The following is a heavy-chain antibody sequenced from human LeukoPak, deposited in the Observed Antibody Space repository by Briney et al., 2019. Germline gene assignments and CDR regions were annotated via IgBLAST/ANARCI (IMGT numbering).Heavy chain of an antibody. CDR1: GGSLSSDY. CDR2: IFYSGST. D-gene: IGHD5-18*01. V-gene: IGHV4-59*01. J-gene: IGHJ4*02. CDR3: ARTLKYSFGYYFDY. Sequence: SETLSLTCTGSGGSLSSDYWSWIPQPPGEGLEWIGYIFYSGSTNHNPSLKSRVTISEDTSKNQFSLKLSSVTAADTAVYYCARTLKYSFGYYFDYWGQGTLVTVSS.